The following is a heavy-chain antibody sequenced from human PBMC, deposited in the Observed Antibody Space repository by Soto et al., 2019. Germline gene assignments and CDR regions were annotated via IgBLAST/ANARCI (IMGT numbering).Heavy chain of an antibody. Sequence: ASVKVSCKVSGYTLTELSMHWVRQAPGKGLEWMGGFDPEDGETIYAQKFQGRVTMTEDTSTGTAYMELSSLRSEDTAVYYCATAAYYYDSSGYYFDYWGQGTLVTVSS. J-gene: IGHJ4*02. CDR1: GYTLTELS. D-gene: IGHD3-22*01. V-gene: IGHV1-24*01. CDR3: ATAAYYYDSSGYYFDY. CDR2: FDPEDGET.